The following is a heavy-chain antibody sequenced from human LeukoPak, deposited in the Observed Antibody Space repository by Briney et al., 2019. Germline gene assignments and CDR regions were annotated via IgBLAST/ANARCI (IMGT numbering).Heavy chain of an antibody. CDR1: GGSISSSSYY. D-gene: IGHD6-19*01. CDR3: AREGPGAYSSGWYPRSASYYFDY. J-gene: IGHJ4*02. V-gene: IGHV4-39*02. CDR2: IYYSGST. Sequence: PSETLSLTCTVSGGSISSSSYYWGWIRQPPGKGLEWFGSIYYSGSTYYNPSLKSRVTISVDTSKNQFSLKLSSVTAADTAVYYCAREGPGAYSSGWYPRSASYYFDYWGQGTLVTVSS.